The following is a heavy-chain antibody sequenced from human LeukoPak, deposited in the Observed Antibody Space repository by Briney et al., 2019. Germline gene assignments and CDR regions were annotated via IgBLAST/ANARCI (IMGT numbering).Heavy chain of an antibody. CDR1: GFTFDDYA. J-gene: IGHJ4*02. CDR2: ISGDGGST. Sequence: GGSLRLSCAASGFTFDDYAMHWVRQAAGQGLEWVSLISGDGGSTYYAESVKGRFTISRDNSKNSLYLQMNSLRTEDTALYYCAKDVDPRDGYNSPLDYWGQGTLVTVSS. D-gene: IGHD5-24*01. CDR3: AKDVDPRDGYNSPLDY. V-gene: IGHV3-43*02.